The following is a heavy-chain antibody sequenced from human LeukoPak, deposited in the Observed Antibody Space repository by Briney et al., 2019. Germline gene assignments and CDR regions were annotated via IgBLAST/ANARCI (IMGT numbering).Heavy chain of an antibody. CDR3: AGTEGSYYYFDY. CDR1: GGSISSGSYY. V-gene: IGHV4-61*02. CDR2: IYTSGST. J-gene: IGHJ4*02. Sequence: SETLSLTCTVSGGSISSGSYYWRWIRQPAGTGLEWIGRIYTSGSTNYNPSLKSRVTISVDTSKNQFSLKLSSVTAADTAVYYCAGTEGSYYYFDYWGQGTLVTVSS. D-gene: IGHD3-10*01.